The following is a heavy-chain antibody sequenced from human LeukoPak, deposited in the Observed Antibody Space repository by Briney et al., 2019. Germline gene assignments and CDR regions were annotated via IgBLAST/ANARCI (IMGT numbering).Heavy chain of an antibody. CDR2: IYPGDSDT. V-gene: IGHV5-51*01. D-gene: IGHD2-15*01. J-gene: IGHJ5*02. Sequence: GESLKISCKGSGYSFTSYWIGWVRQMPGKGLEWMGIIYPGDSDTRYSPSFQGQVTTSADKSISTAYLQWSSLKASDTAMYYCARRLGYCSGGSCYVWFDPWGQGTLVTVSS. CDR3: ARRLGYCSGGSCYVWFDP. CDR1: GYSFTSYW.